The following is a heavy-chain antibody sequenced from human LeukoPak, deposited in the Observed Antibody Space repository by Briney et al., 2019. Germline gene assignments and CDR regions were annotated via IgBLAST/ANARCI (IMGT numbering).Heavy chain of an antibody. V-gene: IGHV3-23*01. Sequence: GGSLRLSCAASGFTFSSYAMSWVRQAPGKGLEWVSDISGSGGSTYYADSVKGRFTISRDNSKNTLYLQMNSLRAEDTAVYYCAKDQLRYFDWFPSLDYWGQGTLVTVSS. CDR2: ISGSGGST. CDR1: GFTFSSYA. CDR3: AKDQLRYFDWFPSLDY. D-gene: IGHD3-9*01. J-gene: IGHJ4*02.